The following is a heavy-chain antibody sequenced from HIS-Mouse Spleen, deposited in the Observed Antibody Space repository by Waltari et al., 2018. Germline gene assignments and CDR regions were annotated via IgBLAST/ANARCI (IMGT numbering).Heavy chain of an antibody. J-gene: IGHJ5*02. CDR2: IYYSGST. V-gene: IGHV4-39*01. CDR3: ARHLGSSWSRGWFDP. Sequence: QLQLQESGPGLVKPSETLSLTCTVSGGSISSSSYYWGWFRQPPGKGLEWIGSIYYSGSTYYNPSLKSRVTISVDTSKNQFSLKLSSVTAADTAVYYCARHLGSSWSRGWFDPWGQGTLVTVSS. D-gene: IGHD6-13*01. CDR1: GGSISSSSYY.